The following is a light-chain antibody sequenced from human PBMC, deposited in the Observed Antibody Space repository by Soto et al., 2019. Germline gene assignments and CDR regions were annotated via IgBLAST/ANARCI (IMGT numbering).Light chain of an antibody. V-gene: IGLV1-40*01. CDR3: LSFDSSLSVV. CDR2: GNT. J-gene: IGLJ2*01. CDR1: SSNIGAGYD. Sequence: QSVLPQPPSVSGAPGQRVTISCTGSSSNIGAGYDVHWYQHLPGRAPKLLIYGNTNRPSGVPDRFSGSKSGTSASLAITGLQAEDEADYYCLSFDSSLSVVFGGGTKVTVL.